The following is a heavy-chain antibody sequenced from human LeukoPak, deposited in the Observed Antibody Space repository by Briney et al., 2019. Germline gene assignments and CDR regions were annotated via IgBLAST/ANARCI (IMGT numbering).Heavy chain of an antibody. CDR2: ISYSGST. Sequence: SETLSLTCTVSGGSISSYYWNWIRQPPGKGLEWIGSISYSGSTNYNPSLESRVTISVDTSKNQISLKLSSVTAADTTVYYCAKSDYYGASDYWGQGTLVTVSS. V-gene: IGHV4-59*01. D-gene: IGHD3-10*01. CDR3: AKSDYYGASDY. CDR1: GGSISSYY. J-gene: IGHJ4*02.